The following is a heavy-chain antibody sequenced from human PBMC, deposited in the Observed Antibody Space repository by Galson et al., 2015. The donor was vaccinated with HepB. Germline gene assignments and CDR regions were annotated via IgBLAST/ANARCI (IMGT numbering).Heavy chain of an antibody. J-gene: IGHJ4*02. Sequence: SLRLSCAASGFTFSSYGMHWVRQAPGKGLEWVAVISYDGSNKYYADSVKGRFTISRDNSKNTLYLQMNSLRAEDTAVYYCAKDLQLVAYYDSSGYYDYWGQGTLVTVSS. CDR2: ISYDGSNK. V-gene: IGHV3-30*18. D-gene: IGHD3-22*01. CDR1: GFTFSSYG. CDR3: AKDLQLVAYYDSSGYYDY.